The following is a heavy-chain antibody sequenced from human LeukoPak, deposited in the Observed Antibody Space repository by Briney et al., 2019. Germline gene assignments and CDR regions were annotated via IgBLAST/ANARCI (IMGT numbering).Heavy chain of an antibody. CDR2: IYPTGTT. CDR1: GGSISSGGYY. V-gene: IGHV4-61*02. CDR3: ARFGRFYFYMDV. D-gene: IGHD2-15*01. Sequence: PSQTLSLTCTVSGGSISSGGYYWVWVRQSAERGLVWIGRIYPTGTTNYNPFLKSRLTLSVDTSKNQFSLKLTSVTAADTAVYYCARFGRFYFYMDVWGKGTTVTVSS. J-gene: IGHJ6*03.